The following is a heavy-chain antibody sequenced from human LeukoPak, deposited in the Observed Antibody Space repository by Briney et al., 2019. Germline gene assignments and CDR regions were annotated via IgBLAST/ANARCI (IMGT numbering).Heavy chain of an antibody. J-gene: IGHJ4*02. CDR3: ARQGRYGDYVSY. CDR1: GGSISSSSYS. Sequence: KPSETLSLTCTVSGGSISSSSYSWDWIRQPPGKGLEWIGNIYYSGTTYYNPSLKSRVTISVDTSKNQFSLKLSSVTAADTAVYYCARQGRYGDYVSYWGQGTLVTVSS. V-gene: IGHV4-39*01. D-gene: IGHD4-17*01. CDR2: IYYSGTT.